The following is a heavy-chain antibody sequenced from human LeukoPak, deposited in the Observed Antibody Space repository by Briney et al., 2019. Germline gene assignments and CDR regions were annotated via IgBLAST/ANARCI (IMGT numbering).Heavy chain of an antibody. V-gene: IGHV3-30*04. J-gene: IGHJ4*02. CDR3: ARQMTTTRLFDS. D-gene: IGHD1-14*01. CDR1: GFSFSGYV. CDR2: IGSNGSKK. Sequence: GRSLRVSCAASGFSFSGYVFHWVRQSPDKGLEWVALIGSNGSKKYYSDSVQGRFTISRDNSKNTLFLEMNSLRGDDSAVYYCARQMTTTRLFDSWGQGTLVIVSS.